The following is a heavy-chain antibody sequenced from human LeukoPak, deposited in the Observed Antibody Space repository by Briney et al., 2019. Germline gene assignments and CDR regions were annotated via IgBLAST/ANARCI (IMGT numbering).Heavy chain of an antibody. Sequence: SETLSLTCAVYGGSFSGYYWSWIRQPPGKGLEWIGEINHSGSTNYNPSLKSRVTISVDTSKNQFSLKLGSVTAADTAVYYCAREGVTIFGVVNESPPFDYWGQGTLVTVSS. J-gene: IGHJ4*02. D-gene: IGHD3-3*01. CDR2: INHSGST. CDR1: GGSFSGYY. V-gene: IGHV4-34*01. CDR3: AREGVTIFGVVNESPPFDY.